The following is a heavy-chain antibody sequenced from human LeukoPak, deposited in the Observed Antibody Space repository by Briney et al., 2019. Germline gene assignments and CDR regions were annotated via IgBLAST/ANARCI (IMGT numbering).Heavy chain of an antibody. Sequence: GGSLRLSCAASGFSFDDYAMHWVRQAPGKGLEWVSGISWNSGGIAYGDSVKGRFTISRDNAKNSLYLQMNSLRPEDTALYYCAKDIGSLTYYYDRSGYSGAFDYWGQGTLVTVSS. CDR2: ISWNSGGI. V-gene: IGHV3-9*01. CDR1: GFSFDDYA. D-gene: IGHD3-22*01. CDR3: AKDIGSLTYYYDRSGYSGAFDY. J-gene: IGHJ4*02.